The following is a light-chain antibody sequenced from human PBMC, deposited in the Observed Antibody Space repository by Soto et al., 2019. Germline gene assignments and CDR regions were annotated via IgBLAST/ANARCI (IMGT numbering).Light chain of an antibody. CDR3: QQYAPSPAIT. CDR2: GVS. CDR1: QSVSSNY. J-gene: IGKJ5*01. V-gene: IGKV3-20*01. Sequence: ETVLTQSPGTLSLSPGERATLSCRASQSVSSNYLVWYQQKPAQAPRLLISGVSTRATGIPDRFSGSGSGTDFTLTISRLEPEDGAVYYCQQYAPSPAITFGQGTRVEIK.